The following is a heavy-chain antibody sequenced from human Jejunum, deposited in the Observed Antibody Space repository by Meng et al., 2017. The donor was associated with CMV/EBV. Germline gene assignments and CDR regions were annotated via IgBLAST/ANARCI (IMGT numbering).Heavy chain of an antibody. V-gene: IGHV2-26*01. CDR3: AHITHYTITTYNGMDV. Sequence: SRNNEKMGVSWIRQDPGKALEWLAHIFSNDEKSYSTSLRSRLTISQDTSRSQVVLTMTNVDPVDTATYYCAHITHYTITTYNGMDVWGQGTTVTVSS. J-gene: IGHJ6*02. CDR2: IFSNDEK. CDR1: SRNNEKMG. D-gene: IGHD4-11*01.